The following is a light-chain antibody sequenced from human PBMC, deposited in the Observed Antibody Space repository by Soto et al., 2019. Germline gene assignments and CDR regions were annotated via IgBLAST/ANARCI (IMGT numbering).Light chain of an antibody. J-gene: IGLJ2*01. CDR3: QSYDSSLSGHVI. Sequence: QSVLTQPPSVSGAPGQRVTISCTGSSSNFGAGYDVHWYRQLPGTAPKLLIYGNTNRPSGVPDRFSGSRSGTSASLAITGLQAEDEADYYCQSYDSSLSGHVIFGGGTKLTVL. CDR2: GNT. CDR1: SSNFGAGYD. V-gene: IGLV1-40*01.